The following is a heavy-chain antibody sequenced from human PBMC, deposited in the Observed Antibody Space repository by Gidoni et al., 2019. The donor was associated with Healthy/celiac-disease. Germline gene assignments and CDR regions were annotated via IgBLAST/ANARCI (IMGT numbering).Heavy chain of an antibody. J-gene: IGHJ3*02. CDR3: AKETSGYYWGTFDI. CDR2: ISWSSGSI. Sequence: EVQLVESGGGVVQSGRSLSLFCEVSGLPFDDYAMHWVRQAPGKVLEWVSGISWSSGSIVYADYVKGRFTISRDNAKNSLYLQMNSLRAEDTALYYCAKETSGYYWGTFDIWGQGTMVTVSS. CDR1: GLPFDDYA. V-gene: IGHV3-9*01. D-gene: IGHD3-22*01.